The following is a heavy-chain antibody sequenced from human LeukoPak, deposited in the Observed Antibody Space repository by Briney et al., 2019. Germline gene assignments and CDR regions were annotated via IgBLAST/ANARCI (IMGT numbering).Heavy chain of an antibody. J-gene: IGHJ4*02. CDR2: ISGSGGTT. CDR3: AKEYSDYDYTNLDY. D-gene: IGHD5-12*01. V-gene: IGHV3-23*01. Sequence: GGSLRLSCEASGFMFSSYVMSWVRQAPGKGLEWVSLISGSGGTTYCADSVKGRFTISRDNSKNTLYLQMNNLRAEDTAIYYCAKEYSDYDYTNLDYWGQGTLVTVSS. CDR1: GFMFSSYV.